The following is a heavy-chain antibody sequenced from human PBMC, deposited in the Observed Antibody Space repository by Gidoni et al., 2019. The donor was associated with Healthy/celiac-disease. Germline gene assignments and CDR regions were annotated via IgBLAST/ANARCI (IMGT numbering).Heavy chain of an antibody. Sequence: QVQLLQSGAEVKKPGSPVTVSCKASGGTFSSYAISWVRQAPGQGLEWMGGIIPIFGTANYAQKFQGRVTITADESTSTAYMELSSLRSEDTAVYYCARANYSNYPAGWFDPWGQGTLVTVSS. CDR1: GGTFSSYA. CDR2: IIPIFGTA. V-gene: IGHV1-69*01. D-gene: IGHD4-4*01. CDR3: ARANYSNYPAGWFDP. J-gene: IGHJ5*02.